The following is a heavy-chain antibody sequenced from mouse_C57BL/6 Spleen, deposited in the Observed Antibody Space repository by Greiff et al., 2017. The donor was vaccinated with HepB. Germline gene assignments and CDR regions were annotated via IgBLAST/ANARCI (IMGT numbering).Heavy chain of an antibody. CDR3: ARPGTGHFDY. J-gene: IGHJ2*01. D-gene: IGHD3-3*01. V-gene: IGHV1-76*01. CDR1: GYTFTDYY. CDR2: IYPGSGNT. Sequence: VQLQQSGAELVRPGASVKLSCKASGYTFTDYYINWVKQRPGQGLEWIARIYPGSGNTYYNEKFKGKATLTAEKSSSTAYMQLSSLTSEDSAFYFGARPGTGHFDYWGQGTTLTVSS.